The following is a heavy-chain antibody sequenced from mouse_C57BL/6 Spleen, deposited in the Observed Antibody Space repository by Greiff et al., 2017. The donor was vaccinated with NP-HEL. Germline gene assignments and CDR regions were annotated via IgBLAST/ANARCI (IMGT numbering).Heavy chain of an antibody. D-gene: IGHD4-1*01. CDR2: INYDGSST. Sequence: EVKLMESGGGLVKPGGSLKLSCAASGFTFSSYAMSWVRQTPEKGLEWVANINYDGSSTYYLDSLKSRFIISRDNAKNILYLQMSSLKSEDTATYYWERDSGSLAYGGQGILVTVSA. CDR3: ERDSGSLAY. V-gene: IGHV5-16*01. CDR1: GFTFSSYA. J-gene: IGHJ3*01.